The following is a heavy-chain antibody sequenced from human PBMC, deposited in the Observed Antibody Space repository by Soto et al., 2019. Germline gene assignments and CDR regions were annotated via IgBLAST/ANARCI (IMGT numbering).Heavy chain of an antibody. CDR1: GFRFSDFA. CDR3: AKGAEGYVVSSLDS. J-gene: IGHJ4*02. V-gene: IGHV3-23*01. CDR2: ITGTASST. D-gene: IGHD5-12*01. Sequence: EVQLLESGGGFVQPGGSLRLSCAASGFRFSDFAMTWVRQAPGRGLEWVSAITGTASSTYYADSVKGRFTISRDNSKNTLYLQINSLRAEDTAIYYCAKGAEGYVVSSLDSWGPGTLVTVSS.